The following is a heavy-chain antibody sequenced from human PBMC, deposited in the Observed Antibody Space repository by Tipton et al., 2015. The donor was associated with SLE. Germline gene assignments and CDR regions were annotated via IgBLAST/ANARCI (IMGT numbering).Heavy chain of an antibody. CDR1: GGSISSSNW. CDR2: INHSGST. Sequence: TLSLTCAVSGGSISSSNWWSWVRQPPGKGLEWIGEINHSGSTNYNPSLKSRVTISVDTSKNQFSLKLSSVTAADTAVYYCARGGLGIIDYWGQGTLVTVSS. J-gene: IGHJ4*02. D-gene: IGHD7-27*01. V-gene: IGHV4-4*02. CDR3: ARGGLGIIDY.